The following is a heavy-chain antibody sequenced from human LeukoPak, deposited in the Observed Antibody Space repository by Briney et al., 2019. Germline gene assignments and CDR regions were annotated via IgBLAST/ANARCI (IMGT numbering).Heavy chain of an antibody. D-gene: IGHD5-18*01. CDR2: ISWDGGST. CDR3: AKGGYSYGQEDYFDY. Sequence: PGGSLRLSCAASGFTFDAYAMHWVRQAPGKGLEWVSLISWDGGSTYYADSVKGRFTISRDNSKNSLYLQMNSLRDEDTALYYCAKGGYSYGQEDYFDYWGQGILVTVSS. J-gene: IGHJ4*02. V-gene: IGHV3-43D*04. CDR1: GFTFDAYA.